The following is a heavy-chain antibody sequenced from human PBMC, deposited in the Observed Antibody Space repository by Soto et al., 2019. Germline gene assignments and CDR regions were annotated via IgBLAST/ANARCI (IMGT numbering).Heavy chain of an antibody. Sequence: QVQLVESGGGGVQPGTSLRLSCAASGLTFKTHAMHWVRQAPGKRLEWVAVIAYDGNEKFYAESVKGRFTISRDNSKNALYLQINTLRNEDTAVYYCGKDVGDYVPYYYGVDVWGQGTTVTVSS. V-gene: IGHV3-30*18. CDR1: GLTFKTHA. CDR3: GKDVGDYVPYYYGVDV. J-gene: IGHJ6*02. CDR2: IAYDGNEK. D-gene: IGHD1-26*01.